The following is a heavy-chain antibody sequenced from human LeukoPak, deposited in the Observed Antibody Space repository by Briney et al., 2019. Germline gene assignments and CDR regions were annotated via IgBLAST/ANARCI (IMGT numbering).Heavy chain of an antibody. J-gene: IGHJ4*02. Sequence: VASVKVSCKASGYTFTSYGISWVRQAPGQGLEWMGWISAYNGNTNYAQKLQGRVTMTTDTSTSTAYMELRSLRSDDTAVYHCARWEVRGVIDYWGQGTLVTVSS. D-gene: IGHD3-10*01. CDR3: ARWEVRGVIDY. CDR2: ISAYNGNT. CDR1: GYTFTSYG. V-gene: IGHV1-18*01.